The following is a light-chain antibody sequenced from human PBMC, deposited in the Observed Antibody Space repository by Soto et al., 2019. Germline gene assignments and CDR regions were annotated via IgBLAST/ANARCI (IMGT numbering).Light chain of an antibody. CDR2: DVS. V-gene: IGLV2-14*01. CDR3: SSYTSSIPYV. CDR1: SSDVGGYNY. J-gene: IGLJ1*01. Sequence: QSALIQPASVSGSPGQSITISCTGTSSDVGGYNYVSWYQQHPGKAPKLMIYDVSYRPSGVSNRFSGSKSGNTASLTISGLQAEDEADYYCSSYTSSIPYVFGTGTKLTVL.